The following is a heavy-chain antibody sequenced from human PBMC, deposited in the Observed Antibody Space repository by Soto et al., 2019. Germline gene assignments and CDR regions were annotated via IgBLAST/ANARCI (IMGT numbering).Heavy chain of an antibody. CDR3: ATGGIYYEA. CDR1: GFAFRHNY. CDR2: ISTSGSPA. Sequence: QVHLVESGGGLVKPVGSLRLSCTVSGFAFRHNYLTWIRQAPGKGLEWLSYISTSGSPAYYADSVKVRFTISTDNAKKSLYLQMDSLRAEDTGVYYCATGGIYYEAWGQGTLVTVSS. J-gene: IGHJ5*02. V-gene: IGHV3-11*01. D-gene: IGHD1-26*01.